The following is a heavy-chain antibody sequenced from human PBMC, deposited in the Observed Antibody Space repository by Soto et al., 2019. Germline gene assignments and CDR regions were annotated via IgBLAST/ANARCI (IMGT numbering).Heavy chain of an antibody. V-gene: IGHV3-33*08. CDR2: IWYDGSNR. J-gene: IGHJ6*02. CDR3: SRDQRSGTVVGGYYYYGILV. Sequence: QVQLVESGGGVVQPGRSLRLSCAASGFTVSSYGSHWVRHAAGKGLEWVAVIWYDGSNRYYADSVKGRFTISRDNSKNTRSLQMYTPRSGSTAVDYCSRDQRSGTVVGGYYYYGILVWCGGTTVIV. D-gene: IGHD3-10*01. CDR1: GFTVSSYG.